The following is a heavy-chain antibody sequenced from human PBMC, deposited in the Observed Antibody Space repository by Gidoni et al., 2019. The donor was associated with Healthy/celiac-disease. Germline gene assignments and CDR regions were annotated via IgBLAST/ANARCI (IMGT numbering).Heavy chain of an antibody. CDR2: IKSKTDGGTT. V-gene: IGHV3-15*07. CDR3: TTEGGYSGYDFAFDI. J-gene: IGHJ3*02. Sequence: EVQLVESGGGLVKPGGSLRLSCAASGFTFCNAWMNWVRQAPGKGLEGVGRIKSKTDGGTTDYAAPVKGRFTISRDDSKNTLYLQMNSLKTEDTAVYYCTTEGGYSGYDFAFDIWGQGTMVTVSS. D-gene: IGHD5-12*01. CDR1: GFTFCNAW.